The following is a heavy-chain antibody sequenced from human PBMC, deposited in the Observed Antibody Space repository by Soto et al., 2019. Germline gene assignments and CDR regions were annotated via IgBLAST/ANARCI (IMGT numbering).Heavy chain of an antibody. V-gene: IGHV1-18*01. CDR1: GYTFNTYG. CDR2: INSYNGNT. CDR3: ARDRSGSSTFDY. J-gene: IGHJ4*02. Sequence: ASVKVSCKASGYTFNTYGISWVRQAPGQGLEWMGWINSYNGNTNYAQKLQGRVTMTTDTSTSTAYMDLRSLRSDDTAVYYCARDRSGSSTFDYWGQGTLVTVSS. D-gene: IGHD6-6*01.